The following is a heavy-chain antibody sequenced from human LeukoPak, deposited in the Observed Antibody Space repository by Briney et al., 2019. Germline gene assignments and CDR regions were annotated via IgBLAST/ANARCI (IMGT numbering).Heavy chain of an antibody. CDR3: ARRGYYYDSSGYSPFDP. D-gene: IGHD3-22*01. Sequence: SQTLSLTCTVSGGSISSGGYYWSWIRQHPGKGLEWIGYIYYSGSTYYNPSLKSRVTISVDTSKNQFSLKLSSVTAADTAVYYCARRGYYYDSSGYSPFDPWGQGTLVTVSS. J-gene: IGHJ5*02. CDR2: IYYSGST. CDR1: GGSISSGGYY. V-gene: IGHV4-31*03.